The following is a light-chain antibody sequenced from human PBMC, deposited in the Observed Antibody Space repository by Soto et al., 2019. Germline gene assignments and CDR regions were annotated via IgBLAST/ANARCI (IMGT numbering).Light chain of an antibody. CDR2: AAS. J-gene: IGKJ1*01. CDR1: QGISSY. Sequence: IQMTQSPSSLSASTGDRVTITCRASQGISSYLAWYQQKPGKAPKLLIYAASTLQSGVPSRFSGSGSGTDFTLTISCLQSEDFATYYCQQYYSYPGTFGQGTKV. V-gene: IGKV1-8*01. CDR3: QQYYSYPGT.